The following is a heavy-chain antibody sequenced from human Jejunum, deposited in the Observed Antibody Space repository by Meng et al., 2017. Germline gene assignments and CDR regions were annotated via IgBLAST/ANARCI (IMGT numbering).Heavy chain of an antibody. D-gene: IGHD2-2*01. J-gene: IGHJ4*02. CDR1: GFTFLGYN. CDR3: ARGGQYCSSTSCYDSFFDY. Sequence: GGSLRLSCAASGFTFLGYNMNWVRQAPGKGLEWVSFISTSSSEIYYADSVKGRFTISRDNAKNSLYLQMNSLRAEDTAVYYCARGGQYCSSTSCYDSFFDYWGQGTLVTVSS. CDR2: ISTSSSEI. V-gene: IGHV3-21*01.